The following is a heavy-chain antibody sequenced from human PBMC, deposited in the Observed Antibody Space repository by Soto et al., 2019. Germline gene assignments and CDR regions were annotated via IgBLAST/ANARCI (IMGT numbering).Heavy chain of an antibody. D-gene: IGHD3-22*01. CDR3: ARVTSIGKGYYDATDYYYFEY. Sequence: SDTLALSCAVLSGFARRGGFSGSLIRQSQGKGLELGDCMDDSGNTYYNPDLKSRVTISVERSKNEFSLGLGSVTAADTAVYYCARVTSIGKGYYDATDYYYFEYWGQGTVVT. CDR1: SGFARRGGFS. J-gene: IGHJ4*02. CDR2: MDDSGNT. V-gene: IGHV4-30-2*06.